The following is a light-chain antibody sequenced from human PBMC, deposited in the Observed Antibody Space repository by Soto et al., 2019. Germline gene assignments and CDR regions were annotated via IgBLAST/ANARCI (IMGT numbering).Light chain of an antibody. J-gene: IGLJ2*01. CDR1: SSDVGGYNY. Sequence: QSALTQPPSASGSPGQSVAISCSGTSSDVGGYNYVSWYQQHPGKAPKLMIYDVNKRPSGVPDRSSGAKSGNTASLTASGLQAEDEADYYCISYAGSNKPAFGGGTKLTVL. CDR3: ISYAGSNKPA. V-gene: IGLV2-8*01. CDR2: DVN.